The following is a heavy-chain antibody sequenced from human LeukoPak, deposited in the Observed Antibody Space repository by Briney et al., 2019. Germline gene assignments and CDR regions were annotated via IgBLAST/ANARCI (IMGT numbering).Heavy chain of an antibody. CDR3: ARQVFRRNLGAYYYDSSGYDY. V-gene: IGHV4-34*01. CDR2: INHSGST. Sequence: SETLSLTCAVYGGSFSGYYWSWIRQPPGKGLEWIGEINHSGSTNYNPSLKSRVTISVDTSKNQFSLKLSSVTAADTAVYYCARQVFRRNLGAYYYDSSGYDYWGQGTLVTVSS. J-gene: IGHJ4*02. D-gene: IGHD3-22*01. CDR1: GGSFSGYY.